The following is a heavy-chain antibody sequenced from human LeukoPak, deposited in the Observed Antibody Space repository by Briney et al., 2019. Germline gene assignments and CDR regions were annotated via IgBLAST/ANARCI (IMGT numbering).Heavy chain of an antibody. CDR1: GFSIRSYE. D-gene: IGHD1-7*01. V-gene: IGHV3-48*03. CDR3: ARVELAPYYYYMDV. CDR2: ISSSGTTI. Sequence: GGSLRLSCAASGFSIRSYEMNWFRQAPGKGLEWVSYISSSGTTIYYADSVKGRFTISRDNAKNSLYLQMNSLRAEDTAVYYCARVELAPYYYYMDVWGKGTTVTVSS. J-gene: IGHJ6*03.